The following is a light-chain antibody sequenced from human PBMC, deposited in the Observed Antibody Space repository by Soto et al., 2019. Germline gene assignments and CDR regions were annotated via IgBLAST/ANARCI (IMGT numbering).Light chain of an antibody. CDR3: QQYYSTLVT. J-gene: IGKJ2*01. Sequence: DIVMTQSPDSLAVSLGERATINCKSSQSVLHSSNNKNYLAWYQQKPGQPPKLLIYWASTRESGVPDRFSGSGSGTDFTLTISSLQAEDGAVYYCQQYYSTLVTFGQGTKLEIK. CDR1: QSVLHSSNNKNY. V-gene: IGKV4-1*01. CDR2: WAS.